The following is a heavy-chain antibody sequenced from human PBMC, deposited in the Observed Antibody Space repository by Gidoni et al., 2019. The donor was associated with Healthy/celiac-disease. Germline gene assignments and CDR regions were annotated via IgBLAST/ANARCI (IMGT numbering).Heavy chain of an antibody. CDR3: AREVEIVRSGMDV. Sequence: QVQLVQSGAEVKKPGSSVKVSCKASGGTFSSYTISWVRQAPGQGLEWMGRIIPILGIANYAQKFQGRVTITADKSTSTAYMELSSLRSEDTAVYYCAREVEIVRSGMDVWGQGTTVTVSS. CDR1: GGTFSSYT. V-gene: IGHV1-69*08. J-gene: IGHJ6*02. CDR2: IIPILGIA. D-gene: IGHD2-2*03.